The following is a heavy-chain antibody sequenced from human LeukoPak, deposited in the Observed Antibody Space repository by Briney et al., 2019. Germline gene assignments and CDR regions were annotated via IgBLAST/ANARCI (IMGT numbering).Heavy chain of an antibody. CDR3: ARGDHVRIYAESAFDI. Sequence: ASVKVSCKASGYTFTSYFMHWVRQAPGQGLEWMGIINPSRGSTNYAQKFQGRVTMTRDTSTSTVYMELSSLRSEDTAVYYCARGDHVRIYAESAFDIWGQGTMVRVSS. D-gene: IGHD5/OR15-5a*01. CDR1: GYTFTSYF. V-gene: IGHV1-46*01. J-gene: IGHJ3*02. CDR2: INPSRGST.